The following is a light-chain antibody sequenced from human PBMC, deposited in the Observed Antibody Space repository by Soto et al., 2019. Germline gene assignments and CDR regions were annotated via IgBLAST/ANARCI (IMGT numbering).Light chain of an antibody. V-gene: IGKV2-28*01. CDR3: MQALQTPPT. CDR1: QSLLHSNGYNY. J-gene: IGKJ1*01. Sequence: DIVMTQSPLSLPVTPGEPASISCRSSQSLLHSNGYNYLDWYLQKPGQSPQLLVYLGSSRASGVPDRFSGSGSGTQFTLKISRVEAEDVGIYFCMQALQTPPTFGQGTKVEIK. CDR2: LGS.